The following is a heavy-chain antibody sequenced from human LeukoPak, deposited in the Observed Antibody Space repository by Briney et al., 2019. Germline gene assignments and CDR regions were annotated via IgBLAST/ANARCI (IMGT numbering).Heavy chain of an antibody. Sequence: SETLSLTCTVPGGPISSYYWSWIRQPPGKGLEWIGYIYYSGSTNYNPSLKSRVTISVDTSKNQFSLKLSSVTAADTAVYYCARGGGSSGVNWGQGTLVTVSS. D-gene: IGHD6-19*01. CDR3: ARGGGSSGVN. J-gene: IGHJ4*02. CDR1: GGPISSYY. CDR2: IYYSGST. V-gene: IGHV4-59*01.